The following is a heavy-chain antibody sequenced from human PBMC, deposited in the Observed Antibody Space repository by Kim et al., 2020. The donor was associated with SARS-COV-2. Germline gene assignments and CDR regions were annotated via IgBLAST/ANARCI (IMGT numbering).Heavy chain of an antibody. CDR2: INTNTGNP. D-gene: IGHD2-2*01. CDR3: ASGPAYCSSTSCYLWFDP. J-gene: IGHJ5*02. CDR1: SHA. Sequence: SHAMNWVRKAPGKGLEWMGWINTNTGNPTYAQGFTGRFVFSLDTSVSTAYLQISSLKAEDTAVYYCASGPAYCSSTSCYLWFDPWGQGTLAT. V-gene: IGHV7-4-1*02.